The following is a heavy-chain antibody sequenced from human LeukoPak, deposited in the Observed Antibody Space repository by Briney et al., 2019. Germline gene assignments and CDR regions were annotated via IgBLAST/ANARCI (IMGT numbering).Heavy chain of an antibody. J-gene: IGHJ3*01. CDR2: LFYSGST. D-gene: IGHD3-16*01. V-gene: IGHV4-59*08. CDR1: GDSISNYY. CDR3: ALRRPFGAFDV. Sequence: SETLSLTCTVSGDSISNYYWTWIRQPPGKGLEWIGYLFYSGSTNYNPSLKSRVTISIDTSKNQFSLKLSSVTAADTAVYYCALRRPFGAFDVWGQGTMVTVSS.